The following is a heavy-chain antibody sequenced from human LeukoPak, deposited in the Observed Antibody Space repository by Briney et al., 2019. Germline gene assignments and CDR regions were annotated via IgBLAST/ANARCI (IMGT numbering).Heavy chain of an antibody. CDR3: AKDGKSCSSTSCYATLNDY. J-gene: IGHJ4*02. CDR1: GFTFSSYA. CDR2: ISGSGSST. D-gene: IGHD2-2*01. V-gene: IGHV3-23*01. Sequence: GESLRLSCAASGFTFSSYAMSWVRQAPGKGLEWVSAISGSGSSTYYADSAKGRFTISRDNSKNTLYLQMNSLRAEDTAVYYCAKDGKSCSSTSCYATLNDYWGQGTLVTVSS.